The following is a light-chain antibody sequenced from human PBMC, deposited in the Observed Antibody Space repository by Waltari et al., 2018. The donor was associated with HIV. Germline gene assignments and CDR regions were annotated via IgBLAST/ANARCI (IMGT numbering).Light chain of an antibody. V-gene: IGLV3-21*02. CDR1: NIAATKS. CDR3: QVWDVRGDPVI. Sequence: SYVLTQPPSVSVAPGQTARITCGGNNIAATKSVHWYRLNPGQAPVVVIYDDRDRPSGIPDRFSGSSSGDTATLTISRAEAGDEADYYCQVWDVRGDPVIFGGGTKLAVV. J-gene: IGLJ2*01. CDR2: DDR.